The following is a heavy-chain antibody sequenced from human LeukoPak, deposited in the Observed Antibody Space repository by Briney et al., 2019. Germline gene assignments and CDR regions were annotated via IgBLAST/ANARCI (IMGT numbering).Heavy chain of an antibody. Sequence: GGSLRLSCAVSGFTFSSYAMSWVRQAPGKGLEWVSGISGSGSNTYYADSVKGRFTISRDNSKNTLYLRMSSLRAEDTAVYYCAKNPGVTVTPYYYYMDVWGKGTTVTVSS. CDR1: GFTFSSYA. D-gene: IGHD4-17*01. J-gene: IGHJ6*03. CDR2: ISGSGSNT. CDR3: AKNPGVTVTPYYYYMDV. V-gene: IGHV3-23*01.